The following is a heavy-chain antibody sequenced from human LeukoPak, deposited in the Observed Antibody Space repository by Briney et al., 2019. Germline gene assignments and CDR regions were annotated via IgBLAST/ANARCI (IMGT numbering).Heavy chain of an antibody. CDR3: ARHGGELSGFDP. V-gene: IGHV4-39*01. Sequence: PSETLSLTCTVSGCSVSGGSYYWGWIRQPPGKGLEWIGTIYYTGTSYQNPSLKSRVTISVDTSKNQFSLKLSSVTAAATAVYYCARHGGELSGFDPWGQGTLVTVSS. D-gene: IGHD1-26*01. CDR1: GCSVSGGSYY. CDR2: IYYTGTS. J-gene: IGHJ5*02.